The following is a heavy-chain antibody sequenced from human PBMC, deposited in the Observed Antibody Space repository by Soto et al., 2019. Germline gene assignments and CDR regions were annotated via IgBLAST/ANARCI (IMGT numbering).Heavy chain of an antibody. Sequence: EVNLVESGGGLVQPGRSLRLSCAVSGFTFDDYAMHWVRQAPGKGLELVSGVSWNSNSIDYADSVRGRFTISRDNAKDSLYLPMNSLRAEDTALDYCAKDATDYGDYYFDYWGQGTLVTVSS. D-gene: IGHD4-17*01. CDR3: AKDATDYGDYYFDY. CDR1: GFTFDDYA. V-gene: IGHV3-9*01. CDR2: VSWNSNSI. J-gene: IGHJ4*02.